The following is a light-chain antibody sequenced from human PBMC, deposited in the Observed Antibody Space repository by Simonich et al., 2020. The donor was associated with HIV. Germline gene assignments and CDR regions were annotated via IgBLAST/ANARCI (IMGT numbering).Light chain of an antibody. V-gene: IGLV2-23*01. CDR3: CSYAGSSTFVV. CDR1: SSDVGSYNL. J-gene: IGLJ2*01. CDR2: EDS. Sequence: QSALTQPASVSGSPGQSITISCTGTSSDVGSYNLVSWYQHHPGKAPKLMIYEDSTRPSGVSNRFSGSKSGNTASLTISGLQAEDEADYYCCSYAGSSTFVVFGGGTKLTVL.